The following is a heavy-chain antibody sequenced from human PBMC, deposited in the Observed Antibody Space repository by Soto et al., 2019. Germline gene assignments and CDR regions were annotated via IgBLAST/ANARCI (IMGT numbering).Heavy chain of an antibody. J-gene: IGHJ4*02. CDR1: GFTFSSYA. CDR2: ISGSDDST. V-gene: IGHV3-23*01. CDR3: AKRSSSSTFDY. Sequence: EVQLLESGGGLVQPGESLRLSCAASGFTFSSYAMSWVRQAPGKGLEWVSVISGSDDSTYYADSVKGRFTISRDNSKNTLYLQMNSLRAEDTAVYYCAKRSSSSTFDYCGQRTLVTVSS. D-gene: IGHD6-6*01.